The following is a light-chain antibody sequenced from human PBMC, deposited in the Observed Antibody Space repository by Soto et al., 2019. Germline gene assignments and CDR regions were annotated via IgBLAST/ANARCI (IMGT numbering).Light chain of an antibody. CDR1: QSVSSNY. Sequence: EIVFTQSPGTLSLSPVERATLSCRASQSVSSNYLAWYQQKPGQAPRLLIHGASTRATGFPARFSGSGSGTDFTLTISSLEPEDFAIYYCQQRNYWQVTFGQGTRLEIK. J-gene: IGKJ5*01. CDR3: QQRNYWQVT. CDR2: GAS. V-gene: IGKV3D-20*02.